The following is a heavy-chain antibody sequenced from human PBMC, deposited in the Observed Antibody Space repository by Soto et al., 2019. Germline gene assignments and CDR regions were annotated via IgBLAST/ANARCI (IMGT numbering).Heavy chain of an antibody. CDR2: ISYNGRNK. CDR1: GFTFSFYS. J-gene: IGHJ4*02. D-gene: IGHD3-16*01. Sequence: XGSLRLTCAASGFTFSFYSMHWVRQAPGKGLEWVAVISYNGRNKHYVDSVKGRFTISRDNSQDTLYLQMDSLRPDDTAVYYCARQAKIGDRSQFYFDAWGQGTLVTVSS. CDR3: ARQAKIGDRSQFYFDA. V-gene: IGHV3-30*03.